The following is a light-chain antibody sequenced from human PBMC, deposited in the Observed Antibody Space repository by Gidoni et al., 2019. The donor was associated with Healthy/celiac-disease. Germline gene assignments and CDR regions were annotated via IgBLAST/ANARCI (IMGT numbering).Light chain of an antibody. CDR1: QSISSY. CDR3: QQSYSTPHT. CDR2: AAS. V-gene: IGKV1-39*01. Sequence: DIQMTPSPSSLSASVGDRVTRTCRASQSISSYLNWYQQKPGKAPKLLIYAASSVQSGVPSRFSGSGSGTDFTLTISSLQPEDFATYYCQQSYSTPHTCGPGTKVDIK. J-gene: IGKJ3*01.